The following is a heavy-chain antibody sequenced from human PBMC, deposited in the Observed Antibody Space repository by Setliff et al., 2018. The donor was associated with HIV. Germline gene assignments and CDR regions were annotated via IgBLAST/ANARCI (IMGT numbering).Heavy chain of an antibody. D-gene: IGHD3-22*01. CDR2: IYHSGST. CDR1: GGSISSYY. Sequence: SETLSLTCTVSGGSISSYYWGWIRQPPGKGLEWIGSIYHSGSTYYNPSLKSRVTISVDTSKNQFSLKLSSVTAADTAVYYCARGLSFYDPGGFDYWGQGTLVTVSS. CDR3: ARGLSFYDPGGFDY. V-gene: IGHV4-38-2*02. J-gene: IGHJ4*02.